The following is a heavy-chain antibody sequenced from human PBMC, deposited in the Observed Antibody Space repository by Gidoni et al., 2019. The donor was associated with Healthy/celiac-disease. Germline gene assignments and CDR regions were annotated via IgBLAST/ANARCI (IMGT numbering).Heavy chain of an antibody. CDR2: IYSGGST. V-gene: IGHV3-66*02. Sequence: EVQLVESGGGLVQPGGSLRLSCAASGFTVSTNYMRWVRQAPGKGLEWVSVIYSGGSTYYADSVKGRFTISRDNSKNTLYLQMNSLRAEDTAVYYCARETTVVTYYYYGMDVWGQGTTVTVSS. CDR1: GFTVSTNY. CDR3: ARETTVVTYYYYGMDV. D-gene: IGHD4-17*01. J-gene: IGHJ6*02.